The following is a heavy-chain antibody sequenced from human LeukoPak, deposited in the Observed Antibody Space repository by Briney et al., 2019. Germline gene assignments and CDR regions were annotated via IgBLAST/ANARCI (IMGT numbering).Heavy chain of an antibody. J-gene: IGHJ4*02. V-gene: IGHV1-69*13. D-gene: IGHD6-19*01. CDR2: IIPIFGTA. Sequence: ASVKVSCKASGYTFTGYYMHWVRQAPGQGLEWMGGIIPIFGTANYAQKFQGRVTITADEATSTAYMELSSLRSEDTAVYYCARGQNTSGWYSIYYWGQGTLVTVSS. CDR3: ARGQNTSGWYSIYY. CDR1: GYTFTGYY.